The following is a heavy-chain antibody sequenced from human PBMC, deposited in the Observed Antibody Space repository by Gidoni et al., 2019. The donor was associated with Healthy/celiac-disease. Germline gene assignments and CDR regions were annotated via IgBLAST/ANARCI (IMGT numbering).Heavy chain of an antibody. CDR1: GFTFRTAW. V-gene: IGHV3-15*01. J-gene: IGHJ4*02. D-gene: IGHD3-9*01. CDR2: IKSKTDGGTT. Sequence: EVQLVESGGGLVKPGGSLRPSCAASGFTFRTAWMSWVRQAPGKGLEWVGRIKSKTDGGTTDYAAPVKGRFTISRDDSKNTLYLQMNSLKTEDTAVYYCTTDTGYFDWLWGYRGQGTLVTVSS. CDR3: TTDTGYFDWLWGY.